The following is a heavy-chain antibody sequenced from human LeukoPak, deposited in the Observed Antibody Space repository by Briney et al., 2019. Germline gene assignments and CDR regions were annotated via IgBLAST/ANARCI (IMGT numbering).Heavy chain of an antibody. D-gene: IGHD3-9*01. J-gene: IGHJ4*02. CDR3: AGTDYDILTGFPHFLFDY. Sequence: PSETLSLTCTVSGGSISSFYWSWIRQPPGKGLEWIGYISYNGNTNYNPSLKSRVTISVDTSKHQFSLKLTSVTAADTAVYYCAGTDYDILTGFPHFLFDYWGQGTLVTVSS. V-gene: IGHV4-59*08. CDR1: GGSISSFY. CDR2: ISYNGNT.